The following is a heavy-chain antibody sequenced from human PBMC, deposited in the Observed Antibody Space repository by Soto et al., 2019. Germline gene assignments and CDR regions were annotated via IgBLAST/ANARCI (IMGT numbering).Heavy chain of an antibody. Sequence: ASVKVSCKASGGTFSSYTISWVRQAPGQGLEWMGRIIPILGIANYAQKFQGRVTITADKSTSTAYMELSSLRSEDTAVYYCAREDCSGGSCYSDYYYYMDVWGKGTTVTVSS. CDR1: GGTFSSYT. CDR2: IIPILGIA. V-gene: IGHV1-69*04. CDR3: AREDCSGGSCYSDYYYYMDV. D-gene: IGHD2-15*01. J-gene: IGHJ6*03.